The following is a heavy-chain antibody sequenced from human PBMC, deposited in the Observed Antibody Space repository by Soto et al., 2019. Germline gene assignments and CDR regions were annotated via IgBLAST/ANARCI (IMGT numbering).Heavy chain of an antibody. Sequence: ASVKVSCKASGGTFSSYAISWVRQAPGQGLEWMGGIIPIFGTANCAQKFQGRVTITADESTSTAYMELSSLRSEDTAVYYCARGSQWELPQGYYFDYWGQGTLVTVSS. V-gene: IGHV1-69*13. CDR1: GGTFSSYA. CDR3: ARGSQWELPQGYYFDY. J-gene: IGHJ4*02. D-gene: IGHD1-26*01. CDR2: IIPIFGTA.